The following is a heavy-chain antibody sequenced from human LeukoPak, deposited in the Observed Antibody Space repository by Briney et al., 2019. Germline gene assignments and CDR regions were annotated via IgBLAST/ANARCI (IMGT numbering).Heavy chain of an antibody. CDR1: GFTFSSYA. Sequence: GGSLRLSCAASGFTFSSYAMRWVRQAPGKGLEWVSAISGSGGSTYYADSVKGRFTISRDNSKNTLYLQMNSLRAEDTAVYYCAERCSSTSCYMTFDYWGQGTLVTVSS. CDR2: ISGSGGST. V-gene: IGHV3-23*01. D-gene: IGHD2-2*02. CDR3: AERCSSTSCYMTFDY. J-gene: IGHJ4*02.